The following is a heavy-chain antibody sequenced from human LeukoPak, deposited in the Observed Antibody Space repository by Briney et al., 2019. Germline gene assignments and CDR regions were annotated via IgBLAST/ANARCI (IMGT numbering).Heavy chain of an antibody. J-gene: IGHJ4*02. D-gene: IGHD1-26*01. CDR1: GGSFSGWSFSGYY. CDR2: INHSGST. V-gene: IGHV4-34*01. CDR3: AREWGY. Sequence: SETLSLTCAVYGGSFSGWSFSGYYWSWIRQPPGKGLEWIGEINHSGSTNYNPSLKSRVTISVDTSKNQFSLKLSSLTAADTAVYYCAREWGYWGQGTLVTVSS.